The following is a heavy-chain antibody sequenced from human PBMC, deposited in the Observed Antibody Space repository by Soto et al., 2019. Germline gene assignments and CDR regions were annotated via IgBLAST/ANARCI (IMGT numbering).Heavy chain of an antibody. CDR2: IYWDDDK. J-gene: IGHJ5*02. Sequence: QITLKESGPTLVKPTQTLTLTCTFSGFSLTTRGVGVGWIRQPPGKALECLALIYWDDDKRYSPSLQSRLSIAKDTSKDQVVRTMTNVDPVDTATYYCGHIPNDYQYDWFDPWGQGTLVSVSS. CDR3: GHIPNDYQYDWFDP. V-gene: IGHV2-5*02. D-gene: IGHD3-16*01. CDR1: GFSLTTRGVG.